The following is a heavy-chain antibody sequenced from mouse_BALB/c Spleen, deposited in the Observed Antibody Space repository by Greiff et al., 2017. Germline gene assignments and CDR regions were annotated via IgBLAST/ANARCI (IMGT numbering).Heavy chain of an antibody. J-gene: IGHJ4*01. CDR3: ARGGTGPYAMDY. V-gene: IGHV5-17*02. CDR2: ISSGSSTI. D-gene: IGHD4-1*01. Sequence: DVMLVESGGGLVQPGGSRKLSCAASGFTFSSFGMHWVRQAPEKGLEWVAYISSGSSTIYYADTVKGRFTISRDNPKNTLLLQMTSLRSEDTAMYYCARGGTGPYAMDYWGQGTSVTVSS. CDR1: GFTFSSFG.